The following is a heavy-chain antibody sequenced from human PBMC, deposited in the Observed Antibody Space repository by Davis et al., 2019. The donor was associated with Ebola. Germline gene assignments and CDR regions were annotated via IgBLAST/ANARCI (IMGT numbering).Heavy chain of an antibody. Sequence: GESLKISCAASGFTFSSYGMHWVRQAPGKGLEWVAVIWYDGSNKYYADSVKGRFTISRDNSKNTLYLQMNSLRAEDTAVYYCAREKEMATISVYYHYYYGMDVWGQGTTVTVSS. V-gene: IGHV3-33*01. CDR1: GFTFSSYG. J-gene: IGHJ6*02. CDR2: IWYDGSNK. D-gene: IGHD5-24*01. CDR3: AREKEMATISVYYHYYYGMDV.